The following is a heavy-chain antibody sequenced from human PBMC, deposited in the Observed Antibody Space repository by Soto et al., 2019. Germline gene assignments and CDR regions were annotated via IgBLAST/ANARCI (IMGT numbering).Heavy chain of an antibody. J-gene: IGHJ5*02. V-gene: IGHV4-34*01. D-gene: IGHD3-22*01. CDR2: INHSGST. CDR1: GGSFSGYY. CDR3: ARGAMIVGWVPPPSSVRSFDP. Sequence: QVQLQQWGAGLLKPSETLSLTCAVYGGSFSGYYWSWIRQPPGKGLEWIGEINHSGSTNYNPSLKSRVTISVDTSKNQFSLKLSSVTAADMAVYYCARGAMIVGWVPPPSSVRSFDPWGQGTLVTVSS.